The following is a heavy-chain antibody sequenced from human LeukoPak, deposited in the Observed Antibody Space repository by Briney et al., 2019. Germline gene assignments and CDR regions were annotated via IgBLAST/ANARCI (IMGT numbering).Heavy chain of an antibody. Sequence: ASVKVSCKASGYTFTGYYMHWVRQAPGQGLEWMGWINPNSGGTNYAQKFQGRVTMTRDTSISTAYMELSRLRSDDTAVYYCARDAVLPGGGSAFDIWGQGTMVTVSS. J-gene: IGHJ3*02. V-gene: IGHV1-2*02. D-gene: IGHD2-2*01. CDR1: GYTFTGYY. CDR2: INPNSGGT. CDR3: ARDAVLPGGGSAFDI.